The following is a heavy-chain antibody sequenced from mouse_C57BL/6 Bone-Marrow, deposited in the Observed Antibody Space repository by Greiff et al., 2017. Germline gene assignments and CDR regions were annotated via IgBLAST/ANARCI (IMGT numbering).Heavy chain of an antibody. CDR2: IDPSDSET. J-gene: IGHJ3*01. Sequence: QVQLQQPGAELVRLASSVKLSCTASVYTFTSYWMHWVKQRPIQGLEWIGNIDPSDSETHYNQKFKDKATLTVDKSSSTAYMQLSSLTSEDSAVYYCARSFSNWGQGTLVTVSA. V-gene: IGHV1-52*01. CDR1: VYTFTSYW. CDR3: ARSFSN.